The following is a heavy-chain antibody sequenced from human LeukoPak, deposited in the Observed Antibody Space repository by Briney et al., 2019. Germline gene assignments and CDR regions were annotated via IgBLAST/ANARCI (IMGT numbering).Heavy chain of an antibody. V-gene: IGHV1-24*01. CDR2: FDPEDGET. CDR3: ATGSGYSWGSDY. CDR1: GYTLTXLS. J-gene: IGHJ4*02. Sequence: GAXVKVSCKVXGYTLTXLSMHWVRQAPGKGLEWMGGFDPEDGETIYAQKFQGRLPMTEDTSTDTAYMELTSLRSEDTAVYYCATGSGYSWGSDYGGQGTLVTVSS. D-gene: IGHD3-16*01.